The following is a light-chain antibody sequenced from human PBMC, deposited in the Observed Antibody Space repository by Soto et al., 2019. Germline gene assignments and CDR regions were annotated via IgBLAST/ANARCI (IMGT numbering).Light chain of an antibody. CDR3: TSYTSSSTLDV. J-gene: IGLJ1*01. V-gene: IGLV2-14*01. Sequence: QSVLPQPASVSGAPGQSITISCTGTSRDVGGYNYVSWYQHHPGKAPKLMIYDVTSRPSGVSNRFSGSKSGNTASLTISGLQAEDEADYYCTSYTSSSTLDVFGTGTKLTVL. CDR2: DVT. CDR1: SRDVGGYNY.